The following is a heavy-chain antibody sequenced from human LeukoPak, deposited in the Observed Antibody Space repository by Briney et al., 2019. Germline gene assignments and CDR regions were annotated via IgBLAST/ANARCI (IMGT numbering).Heavy chain of an antibody. V-gene: IGHV1-69*04. CDR1: GGTFSSYA. CDR2: IIPILGIA. D-gene: IGHD3-22*01. CDR3: ARDPDYYDSSGFYWFDY. J-gene: IGHJ4*02. Sequence: SVKVSCKASGGTFSSYAISWVRQAPGQGLEWMGRIIPILGIANYAQKFQGRVTITADKSTSTAYMELSSLRSEDTAVYYCARDPDYYDSSGFYWFDYWGQGTLVTVSS.